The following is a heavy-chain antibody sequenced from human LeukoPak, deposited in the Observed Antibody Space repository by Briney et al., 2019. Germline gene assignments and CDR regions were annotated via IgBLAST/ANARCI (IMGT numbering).Heavy chain of an antibody. CDR1: GITLSNYG. CDR2: ISDSGGST. Sequence: GGSLRLSCAVSGITLSNYGMSWVRQAPGEGLEGVAGISDSGGSTNYADSVKGRFTISRDNPKNTLYLQMNSLRAEDTAVYFCAKRGVVIRVFLVGFHKEAYYFDSWGQGALVTVSS. D-gene: IGHD3-10*01. J-gene: IGHJ4*02. V-gene: IGHV3-23*01. CDR3: AKRGVVIRVFLVGFHKEAYYFDS.